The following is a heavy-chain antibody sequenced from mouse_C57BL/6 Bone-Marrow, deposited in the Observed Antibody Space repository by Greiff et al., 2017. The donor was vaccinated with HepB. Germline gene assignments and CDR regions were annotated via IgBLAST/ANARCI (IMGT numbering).Heavy chain of an antibody. CDR1: GFTFTDYY. J-gene: IGHJ1*03. CDR2: IRNKANGYTT. Sequence: EVKLVESGGGLVQPGGSLSLSCAASGFTFTDYYMSWVRQPPGKALEWLGFIRNKANGYTTEYSASVKGRFTISRDNSQSILYLQMNALRAEDSATYYCARSSHYDGSRVWYFDVWGTGTTVTVSS. D-gene: IGHD1-1*01. V-gene: IGHV7-3*01. CDR3: ARSSHYDGSRVWYFDV.